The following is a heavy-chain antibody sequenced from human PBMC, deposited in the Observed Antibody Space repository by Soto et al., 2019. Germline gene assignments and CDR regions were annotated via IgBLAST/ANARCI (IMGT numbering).Heavy chain of an antibody. J-gene: IGHJ3*02. CDR2: ISADNGNT. CDR3: ARVPRRYDFWSGYADNDAFDI. CDR1: GYTFTSYG. Sequence: ASVKVSCKASGYTFTSYGISWVRQAPGQGLEWMGWISADNGNTNYAQKLQGRVTMTTDTSTSTAYMELRSLRSDDTGVYYCARVPRRYDFWSGYADNDAFDIWGQGTMVTVSS. V-gene: IGHV1-18*04. D-gene: IGHD3-3*01.